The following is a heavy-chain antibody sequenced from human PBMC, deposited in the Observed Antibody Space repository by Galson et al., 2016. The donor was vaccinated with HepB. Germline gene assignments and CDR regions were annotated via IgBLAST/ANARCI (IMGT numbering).Heavy chain of an antibody. J-gene: IGHJ2*01. V-gene: IGHV2-5*02. CDR3: AHRGGLFPYWYFDF. CDR1: GFSLSASGVA. Sequence: PALVKPTQTLTLTCTFPGFSLSASGVAVGWIRQPPGKALEWLALIFWADEKLYSPSLQTRLTITKDTSKKQVVLTMTNMDPADTATYYCAHRGGLFPYWYFDFWGRGTLVAVSS. D-gene: IGHD2-21*01. CDR2: IFWADEK.